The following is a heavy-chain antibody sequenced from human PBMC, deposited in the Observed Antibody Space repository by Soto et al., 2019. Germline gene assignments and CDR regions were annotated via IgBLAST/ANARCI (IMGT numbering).Heavy chain of an antibody. D-gene: IGHD1-26*01. CDR3: ARHHVRGRTIAGAAEF. Sequence: SETLSLTCAVYGGSLSGYYWSWIRQPPGKALEWLGEINHSGNTNYNPSLKSRVTISVDTSKNQPFLNLSSVTAADTAMYYCARHHVRGRTIAGAAEFWGQGTLVT. CDR1: GGSLSGYY. V-gene: IGHV4-34*01. J-gene: IGHJ4*02. CDR2: INHSGNT.